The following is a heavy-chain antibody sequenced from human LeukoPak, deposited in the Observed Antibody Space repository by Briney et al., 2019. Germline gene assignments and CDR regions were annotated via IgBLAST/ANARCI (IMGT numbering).Heavy chain of an antibody. J-gene: IGHJ4*02. CDR2: INPNSGGT. V-gene: IGHV1-2*02. Sequence: ASVKVSCKAFGYTFTGYYMHWVRQAPGQGLEWMGWINPNSGGTNYAQKFQGRVTMTRDTSISTAYMELSRLRSDDTAVYYCAVLGVRSYYFDYWGQGTLVTGFS. CDR1: GYTFTGYY. D-gene: IGHD3-10*01. CDR3: AVLGVRSYYFDY.